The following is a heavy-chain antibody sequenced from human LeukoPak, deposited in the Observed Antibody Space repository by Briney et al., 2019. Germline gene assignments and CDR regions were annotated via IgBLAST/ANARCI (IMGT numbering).Heavy chain of an antibody. CDR2: ISGSASDV. CDR3: SRDPRNNDY. Sequence: GGSLRLSCAASGFTFSDSYMTWIRQAPGKGLELLSYISGSASDVNYIDPVRGRFTISRDNAKNSLYLHMNSLTVEDTAVYYCSRDPRNNDYWGQGTLVTVSS. CDR1: GFTFSDSY. J-gene: IGHJ4*02. V-gene: IGHV3-11*01.